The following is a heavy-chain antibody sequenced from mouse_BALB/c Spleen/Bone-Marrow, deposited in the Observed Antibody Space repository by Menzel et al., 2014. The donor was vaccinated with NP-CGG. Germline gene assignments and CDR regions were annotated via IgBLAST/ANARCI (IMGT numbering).Heavy chain of an antibody. V-gene: IGHV5-9-4*01. D-gene: IGHD1-2*01. CDR3: ARDHYGYYTMDY. CDR1: GFTFSSYA. J-gene: IGHJ4*01. CDR2: ISSGGSYT. Sequence: VQLQQSGGGLVKPGGSLKLSCAASGFTFSSYAMSWVRQSPEKRLEWVAEISSGGSYTYYPDTETGRFTISRDNAKNTLYLEMSSLRSEDTAMYYCARDHYGYYTMDYWGQGTSVTVSS.